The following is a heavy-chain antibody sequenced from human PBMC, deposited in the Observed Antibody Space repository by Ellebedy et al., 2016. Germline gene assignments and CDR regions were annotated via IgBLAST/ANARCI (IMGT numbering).Heavy chain of an antibody. Sequence: GESLKISXAASGFTFSSYSMNWVRQAPGEGLEWVSSISSSSSYIYYADSVKGRFTISRDNAKNSLYLQMNSLRAEDTAVYYCARDHFGVVTPNWFDPWGQGTLVTVSS. CDR3: ARDHFGVVTPNWFDP. CDR1: GFTFSSYS. D-gene: IGHD3-3*01. CDR2: ISSSSSYI. J-gene: IGHJ5*02. V-gene: IGHV3-21*01.